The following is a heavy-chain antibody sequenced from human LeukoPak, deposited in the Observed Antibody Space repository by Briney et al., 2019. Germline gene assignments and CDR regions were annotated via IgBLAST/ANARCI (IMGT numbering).Heavy chain of an antibody. V-gene: IGHV4-4*02. J-gene: IGHJ4*02. Sequence: SETLSLTCAVVRDSIGASIDSPNCWSWVRQPPGKGLEWIGEINHSGSTNYNPSLKSRVTISVDPSKNQFSLKLSSATAADTAVYYCASNGGYREPFDYWGQGTLVTVSS. CDR1: RDSIGASIDSPNC. CDR2: INHSGST. CDR3: ASNGGYREPFDY. D-gene: IGHD2-8*01.